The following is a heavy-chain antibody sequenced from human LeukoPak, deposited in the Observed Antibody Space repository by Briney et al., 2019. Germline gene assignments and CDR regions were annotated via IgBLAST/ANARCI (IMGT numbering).Heavy chain of an antibody. CDR1: GGSISSYY. V-gene: IGHV4-59*01. CDR2: IYYSGST. D-gene: IGHD2-21*01. CDR3: ARDGLGWGLPFDY. J-gene: IGHJ4*02. Sequence: PSETLSLTCTVSGGSISSYYWSWIRQPPGKGLEWIGYIYYSGSTTYNPSLKSRVTMSVDTSKNQFSLKLSYVTAADTAVYYCARDGLGWGLPFDYWGQGTLVTVSP.